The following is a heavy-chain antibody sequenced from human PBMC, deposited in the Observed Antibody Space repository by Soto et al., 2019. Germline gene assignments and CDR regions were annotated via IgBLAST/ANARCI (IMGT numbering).Heavy chain of an antibody. CDR1: GFTFSSYA. D-gene: IGHD2-2*01. J-gene: IGHJ6*02. CDR2: ISYDGSNK. Sequence: QVQLVESGGGVVQPGRSLRLSCAASGFTFSSYAMHWVRQAPGKGLEWVAVISYDGSNKYYADSVKGRFTISRDNSKNTLYLQMNSLRAEDTAVYYCARDTQDIVVVPAAGGTSYYYYGMDVWGQGTTVTVSS. V-gene: IGHV3-30-3*01. CDR3: ARDTQDIVVVPAAGGTSYYYYGMDV.